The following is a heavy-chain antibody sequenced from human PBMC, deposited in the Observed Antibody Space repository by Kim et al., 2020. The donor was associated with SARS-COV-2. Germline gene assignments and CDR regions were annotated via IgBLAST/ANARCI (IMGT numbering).Heavy chain of an antibody. J-gene: IGHJ6*01. V-gene: IGHV4-61*01. CDR1: GGSVTSGSYY. CDR2: ISSSGST. Sequence: SETLSLTCTVFGGSVTSGSYYWSWLRQSPGRGLEWIGYISSSGSTEYNPSLRSRVTISPDTSENQFSLTLRSATAADTAVYYCTKALRRANYYYGLDVWG. CDR3: TKALRRANYYYGLDV.